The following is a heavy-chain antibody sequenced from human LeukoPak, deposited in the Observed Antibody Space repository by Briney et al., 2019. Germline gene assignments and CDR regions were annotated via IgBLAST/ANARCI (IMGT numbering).Heavy chain of an antibody. J-gene: IGHJ4*02. Sequence: SVKVSCKASGGTFSSDAISWVRQAPGQGLEWMGGIIPKLGTANYAQKFRGRVTITADESTTTVYMELSSLRSEDTAVYYCARGKGSWGVFDYWGQGTLVTVFS. CDR3: ARGKGSWGVFDY. CDR1: GGTFSSDA. V-gene: IGHV1-69*13. CDR2: IIPKLGTA. D-gene: IGHD1-26*01.